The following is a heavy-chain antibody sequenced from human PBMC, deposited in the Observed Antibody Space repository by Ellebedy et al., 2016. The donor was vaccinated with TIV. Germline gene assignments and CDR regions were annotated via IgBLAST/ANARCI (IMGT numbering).Heavy chain of an antibody. CDR2: INTDGSST. D-gene: IGHD6-13*01. CDR3: AREVWYPAS. V-gene: IGHV3-74*01. J-gene: IGHJ4*02. CDR1: GFTFSTYW. Sequence: GESLKISCAASGFTFSTYWMHWVRQAPGKALMWVSRINTDGSSTGYADSVKGRFTISRDNAKNTLYLQMNGLRAEDTAVYYCAREVWYPASWGQGTLVTVSS.